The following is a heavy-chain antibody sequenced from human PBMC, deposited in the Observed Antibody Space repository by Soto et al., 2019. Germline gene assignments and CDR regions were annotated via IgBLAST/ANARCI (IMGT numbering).Heavy chain of an antibody. CDR3: IRGGAYVAFDY. Sequence: GGGLRLSFSAPCFPFSNARVKWVRPAPGKGLEWVGRIKSKTDGGTTEYAASVKGRFTISRDDSESIVHLQMNSLKTEDTAVYYCIRGGAYVAFDYWGQGILVTVSS. J-gene: IGHJ4*02. CDR2: IKSKTDGGTT. V-gene: IGHV3-15*07. D-gene: IGHD3-16*01. CDR1: CFPFSNAR.